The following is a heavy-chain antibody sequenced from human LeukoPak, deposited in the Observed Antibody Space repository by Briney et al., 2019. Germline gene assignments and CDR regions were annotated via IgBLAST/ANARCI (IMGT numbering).Heavy chain of an antibody. CDR1: GFTFSSYW. D-gene: IGHD1-26*01. V-gene: IGHV3-7*01. J-gene: IGHJ4*02. Sequence: GGSLRLSCAASGFTFSSYWMSWVRQAPGKGLEWVANIKQDGSERYYVDSVKGRFTISRDNAKNSLYLQMNSLRAEDTAVYYCARDFAPRVGAKRLDYWGQGTLVTVSS. CDR2: IKQDGSER. CDR3: ARDFAPRVGAKRLDY.